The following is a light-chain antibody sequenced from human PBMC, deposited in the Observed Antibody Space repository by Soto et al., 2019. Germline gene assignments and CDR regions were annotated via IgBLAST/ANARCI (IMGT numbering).Light chain of an antibody. V-gene: IGLV1-47*01. J-gene: IGLJ3*02. CDR3: SARDDSLSGVV. Sequence: QSVLTQPPSASGTPGQRVTISCSGSSSNIGSNHVYWYQQFPGTAPKLLMYRSDQRPTVVPDRFSGYKSGTSASLAISGLRSDDEADYYCSARDDSLSGVVFGGGTKLTVL. CDR1: SSNIGSNH. CDR2: RSD.